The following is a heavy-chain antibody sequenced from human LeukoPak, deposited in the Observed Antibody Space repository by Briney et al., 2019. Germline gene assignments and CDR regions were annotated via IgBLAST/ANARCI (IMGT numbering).Heavy chain of an antibody. CDR2: IYTSGST. CDR3: ARSPAYYYDSSGDY. D-gene: IGHD3-22*01. CDR1: GGSISGFY. V-gene: IGHV4-4*07. J-gene: IGHJ4*02. Sequence: KPSETLSLTCTVSGGSISGFYWSWIRQPAGKGLEWIGRIYTSGSTNYNPSLKSRVTISVDTSKNQFSLKLSSVTAADTAVYYCARSPAYYYDSSGDYWGQGTLVTVSS.